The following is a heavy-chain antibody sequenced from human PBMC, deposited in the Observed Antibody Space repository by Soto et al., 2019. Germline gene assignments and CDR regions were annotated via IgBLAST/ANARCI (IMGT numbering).Heavy chain of an antibody. J-gene: IGHJ4*02. CDR1: GFTFSNSA. CDR2: ISASGRST. Sequence: GGSLRLSCTASGFTFSNSAMTWVRQAPGKGLEWVSIISASGRSTYHASSVKGRFTISRDHSKDTLYLQMTRLRAEDTATYYCAKGGQWLDVYWESWGQGTQVTVSS. D-gene: IGHD6-19*01. CDR3: AKGGQWLDVYWES. V-gene: IGHV3-23*01.